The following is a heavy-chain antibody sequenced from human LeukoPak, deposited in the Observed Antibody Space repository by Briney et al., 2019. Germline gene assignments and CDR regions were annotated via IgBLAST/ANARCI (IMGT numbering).Heavy chain of an antibody. V-gene: IGHV4-59*01. D-gene: IGHD2-15*01. J-gene: IGHJ4*02. Sequence: SETLSLTCTVSGGSISSYYWSWIRQHPGKGLEWIGYIYSGSTNYNPSLKSRVTISVDTSKNQFSLKLSSVTAADTAVYYCAREVVVAAYFDYWGQGTLVTVSS. CDR3: AREVVVAAYFDY. CDR1: GGSISSYY. CDR2: IYSGST.